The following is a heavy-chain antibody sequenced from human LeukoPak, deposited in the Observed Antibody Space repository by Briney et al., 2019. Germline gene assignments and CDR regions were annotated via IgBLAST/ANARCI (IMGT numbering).Heavy chain of an antibody. V-gene: IGHV4-31*03. CDR3: ARVGDSSGYQLDY. D-gene: IGHD3-22*01. J-gene: IGHJ4*02. CDR2: IYYSGST. CDR1: GGSISSGGYY. Sequence: PSQTLSLTCTVSGGSISSGGYYWSWIRQHPGKGLEWIGYIYYSGSTYYNPSLKSRVTISVDTSKNQFSLKLSSVTAADTAVYYCARVGDSSGYQLDYWGQGTLVTVSS.